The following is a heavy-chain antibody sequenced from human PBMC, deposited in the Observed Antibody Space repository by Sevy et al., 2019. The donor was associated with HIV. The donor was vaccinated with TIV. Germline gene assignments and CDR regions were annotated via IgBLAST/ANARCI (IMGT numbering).Heavy chain of an antibody. Sequence: GESLKISCTASGFTFGDYAMSWFRQAPGKGLEWVGFIRSKAYGGTTEYAASVKGRFTISRDDSKSIAYLQMNSLKTEDTAVYYCTRDYSSSWFPTPTRNVNAFDIWGQGTMVTVSS. CDR1: GFTFGDYA. V-gene: IGHV3-49*03. CDR2: IRSKAYGGTT. CDR3: TRDYSSSWFPTPTRNVNAFDI. J-gene: IGHJ3*02. D-gene: IGHD6-13*01.